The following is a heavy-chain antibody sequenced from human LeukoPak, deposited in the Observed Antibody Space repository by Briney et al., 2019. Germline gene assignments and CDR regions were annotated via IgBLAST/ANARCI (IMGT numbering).Heavy chain of an antibody. CDR1: GFTFSSYG. CDR3: ARNGGSSSWQPDKNWFDP. Sequence: GGSLRLSCAASGFTFSSYGMNWVRQAPGKGLEWVSSISSSSSYIYYADSVKGRFTISRDNAKNSLYLQMNSLRAEDTAVYYCARNGGSSSWQPDKNWFDPWGQGTLVTVSS. D-gene: IGHD6-13*01. V-gene: IGHV3-21*04. J-gene: IGHJ5*02. CDR2: ISSSSSYI.